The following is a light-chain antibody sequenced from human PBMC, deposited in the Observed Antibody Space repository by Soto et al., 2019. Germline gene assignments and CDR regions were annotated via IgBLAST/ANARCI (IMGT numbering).Light chain of an antibody. V-gene: IGLV1-44*01. Sequence: QSVLTQTPSASGTPGQRVTISCSGSNSNMGRNYVYWYQQVPGTAPKLLIYSNNQRPSGVPDRFSGSKSGSSASLAISGLQSEDEADYYCAAWHDSLNGVLFGGGTKLTVL. CDR2: SNN. J-gene: IGLJ2*01. CDR3: AAWHDSLNGVL. CDR1: NSNMGRNY.